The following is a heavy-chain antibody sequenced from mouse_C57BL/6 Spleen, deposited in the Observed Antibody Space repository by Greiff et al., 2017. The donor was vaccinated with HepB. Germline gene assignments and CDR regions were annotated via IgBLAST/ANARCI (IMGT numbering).Heavy chain of an antibody. CDR3: ARKDYGSSHWYFDV. CDR2: INYDGSST. V-gene: IGHV5-16*01. Sequence: EVHLVESEGGLVQPGSSMKLSCTASGFTFSDYYMAWVRQVPEKGLEWVANINYDGSSTYYLDSLKSRFIISRDNAKNILYLQMSSLKSEDTATYYCARKDYGSSHWYFDVWGTGTTVTVSS. CDR1: GFTFSDYY. J-gene: IGHJ1*03. D-gene: IGHD1-1*01.